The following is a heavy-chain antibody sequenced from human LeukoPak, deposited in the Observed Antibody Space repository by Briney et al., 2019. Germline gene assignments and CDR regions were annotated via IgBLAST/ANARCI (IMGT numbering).Heavy chain of an antibody. CDR1: GFTFSSYS. CDR3: ARDPPSSGSFDY. V-gene: IGHV3-21*01. CDR2: ISSSSSYI. D-gene: IGHD6-19*01. Sequence: KTGGSLRLSCAASGFTFSSYSMNWVRQAPGKGLEWVSSISSSSSYIYYADSVKGRFTISRDNAKNSLYLQMNSLRAEDTAVYYCARDPPSSGSFDYWGQGTLVTVSS. J-gene: IGHJ4*02.